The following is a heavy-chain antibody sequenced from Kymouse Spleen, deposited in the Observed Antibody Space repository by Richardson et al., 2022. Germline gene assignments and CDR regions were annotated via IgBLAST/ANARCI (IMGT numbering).Heavy chain of an antibody. V-gene: IGHV4-39*01. D-gene: IGHD3-10*01. Sequence: QLQLQESGPGLVKPSETLSLTCTVSGGSISSSSYYWGWIRQPPGKGLEWIGSIYYSGSTYYNPSLKSRVTISVDTSKNQFSLKLSSVTAADTAVYYCARDYYGSGSYPYYYYYGMDVWGQGTTVTVSS. CDR1: GGSISSSSYY. CDR3: ARDYYGSGSYPYYYYYGMDV. J-gene: IGHJ6*02. CDR2: IYYSGST.